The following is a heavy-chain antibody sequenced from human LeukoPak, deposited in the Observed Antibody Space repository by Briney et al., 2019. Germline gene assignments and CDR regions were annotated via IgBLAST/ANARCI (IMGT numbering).Heavy chain of an antibody. V-gene: IGHV3-21*01. D-gene: IGHD2-2*01. CDR3: TRDSYCSSTSCYRGHFDS. CDR1: GFTFSSYE. CDR2: ISTSSTYI. Sequence: AGGSLRLSCAASGFTFSSYEMNWVRQAPGKGLEWVSSISTSSTYIDYADSMKGRFTISRDNAKKSLYLQMSSLRAEDTAVYYCTRDSYCSSTSCYRGHFDSWGQGTLVTVSS. J-gene: IGHJ4*02.